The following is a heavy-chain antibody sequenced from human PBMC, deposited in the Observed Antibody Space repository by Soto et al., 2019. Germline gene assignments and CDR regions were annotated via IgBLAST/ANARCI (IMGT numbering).Heavy chain of an antibody. CDR2: IIPMFGTA. D-gene: IGHD3-9*01. CDR1: GGTFSSYA. V-gene: IGHV1-69*06. CDR3: ARGQVGRYFDCLPARAKNYYYYGMDV. J-gene: IGHJ6*02. Sequence: QVQLVQSGAEVKKPGSSVKVSCKASGGTFSSYAISWVRQAPGQGLEWMGGIIPMFGTANYAQKFQGRVTITADKSTRTAYMELSSLRSEDTAVYYCARGQVGRYFDCLPARAKNYYYYGMDVWSQGTTVTVAS.